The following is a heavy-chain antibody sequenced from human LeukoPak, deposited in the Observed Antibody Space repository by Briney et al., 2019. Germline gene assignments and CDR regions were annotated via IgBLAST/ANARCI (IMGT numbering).Heavy chain of an antibody. Sequence: SHTLSLTYVVSGESIAGKNCACHWFTQSPSRGLEWLGRTYYRSKWYNEYAVSVKSRITINPDTSKNQFSLQLNSVTPEDTAVYYCARAVGYFDLWGRGTLVTVSS. J-gene: IGHJ2*01. CDR2: TYYRSKWYN. CDR1: GESIAGKNCA. V-gene: IGHV6-1*01. CDR3: ARAVGYFDL.